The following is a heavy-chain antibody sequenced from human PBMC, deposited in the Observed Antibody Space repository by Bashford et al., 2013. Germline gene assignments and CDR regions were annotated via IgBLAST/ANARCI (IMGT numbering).Heavy chain of an antibody. Sequence: ASVKVSCKASGYSFSTYSIAWVRQAPGHGLEWMGWINTHNDDTNYVEKFWGRVRMSADTSTDTVFMHLWSLSPDDTAFYYCARDRETDTAMVTNDYWGQGTLVTVSS. J-gene: IGHJ4*02. V-gene: IGHV1-18*01. CDR1: GYSFSTYS. D-gene: IGHD5-18*01. CDR2: INTHNDDT. CDR3: ARDRETDTAMVTNDY.